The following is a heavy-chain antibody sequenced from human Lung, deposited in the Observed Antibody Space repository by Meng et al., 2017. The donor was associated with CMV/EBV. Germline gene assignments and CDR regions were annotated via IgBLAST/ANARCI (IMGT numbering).Heavy chain of an antibody. D-gene: IGHD3-3*01. J-gene: IGHJ5*02. CDR2: IYYSGST. CDR1: GGPISSGDYY. Sequence: SXTXSLXCTVSGGPISSGDYYWSWIRQPPGKGLEWIGYIYYSGSTYHNPSLKSRVTISVDTSKNQFSLKLSSVTAADTAVYYCARARGHYDFWSGYLNSFDPXGQGXLVTVSS. V-gene: IGHV4-30-4*02. CDR3: ARARGHYDFWSGYLNSFDP.